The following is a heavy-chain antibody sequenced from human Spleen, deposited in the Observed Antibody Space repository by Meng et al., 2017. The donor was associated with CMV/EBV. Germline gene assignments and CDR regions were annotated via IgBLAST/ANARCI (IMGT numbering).Heavy chain of an antibody. CDR2: IGWNGINT. Sequence: SLKISCAASGFRFDDSAMHWVRQAPGKGLEWVSGIGWNGINTGYADSVKGRFTISRDNAKNSLYLEMNSLRAEDTALYYCARSYYVGSGHYGYFDYWGQGALVTVSS. CDR1: GFRFDDSA. CDR3: ARSYYVGSGHYGYFDY. V-gene: IGHV3-9*01. D-gene: IGHD3-22*01. J-gene: IGHJ4*02.